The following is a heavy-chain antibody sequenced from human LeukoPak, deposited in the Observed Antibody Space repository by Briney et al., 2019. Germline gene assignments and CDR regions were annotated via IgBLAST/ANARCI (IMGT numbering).Heavy chain of an antibody. CDR3: AKEGEYSSSGWFDP. D-gene: IGHD6-13*01. CDR2: ISWDGGST. CDR1: GFTFDDYT. Sequence: GGSLRLSCAASGFTFDDYTMHWVRQAPGKGLEWVSLISWDGGSTYYADSVKGRFTISRDNSKNSLYLQMNSLRAEDTALYYCAKEGEYSSSGWFDPWGQGTLVTVSS. J-gene: IGHJ5*02. V-gene: IGHV3-43*01.